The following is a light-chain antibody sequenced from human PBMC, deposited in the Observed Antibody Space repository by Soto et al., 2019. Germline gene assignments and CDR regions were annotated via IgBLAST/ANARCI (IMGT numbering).Light chain of an antibody. CDR2: SNN. J-gene: IGLJ2*01. CDR1: TSNIGSNT. Sequence: QAVVTQPPSASGNPGQRVTISCSGSTSNIGSNTVNWYQQLPGTAPKLLIYSNNQRPSGVPDRFSGSKSGTSASLAISGLQSEDEADYYCVAWDDSLNGHVVFGGGTKLTVL. CDR3: VAWDDSLNGHVV. V-gene: IGLV1-44*01.